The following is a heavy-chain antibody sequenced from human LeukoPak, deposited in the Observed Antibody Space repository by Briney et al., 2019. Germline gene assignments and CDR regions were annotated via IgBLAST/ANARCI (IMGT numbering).Heavy chain of an antibody. CDR2: ISGSGGST. Sequence: PGGSLRLSCAASGFTFSSYWMSWVRQAPGKGLEWVSAISGSGGSTYCADSVKGRFTISRDNSKNTLYLQMNSLRAEDTAVYYCAKDRRLVGVNWFDPWGQGTLVTVSS. CDR3: AKDRRLVGVNWFDP. V-gene: IGHV3-23*01. J-gene: IGHJ5*02. CDR1: GFTFSSYW. D-gene: IGHD6-6*01.